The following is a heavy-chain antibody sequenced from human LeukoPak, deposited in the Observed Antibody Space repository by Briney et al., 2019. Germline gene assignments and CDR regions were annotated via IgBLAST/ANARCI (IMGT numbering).Heavy chain of an antibody. CDR1: GGSISSYY. CDR2: IYTSGST. D-gene: IGHD3-10*01. CDR3: ARLTMVRGVMGPVPYGMDV. Sequence: SKTLSLTCTVSGGSISSYYWSWIRQPAGKGLEWIGRIYTSGSTNYNPSLKSRVTMSVDTSKNQFSLKLSSVTAADTAVYYCARLTMVRGVMGPVPYGMDVWGQGTTVTVSS. J-gene: IGHJ6*02. V-gene: IGHV4-4*07.